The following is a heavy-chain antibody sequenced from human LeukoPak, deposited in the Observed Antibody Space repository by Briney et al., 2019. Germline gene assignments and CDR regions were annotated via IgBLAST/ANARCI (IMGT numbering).Heavy chain of an antibody. J-gene: IGHJ4*02. Sequence: GSLRLFCAASGITFSSYSMPWVRQAPGKGLEWLAVISYDGSNKYYADSVKGRFTISRDNSKNTLYLQMNSLRAEDTAVYYCAQRGFDYWGQGTLVTVSS. CDR3: AQRGFDY. CDR1: GITFSSYS. CDR2: ISYDGSNK. V-gene: IGHV3-30-3*01.